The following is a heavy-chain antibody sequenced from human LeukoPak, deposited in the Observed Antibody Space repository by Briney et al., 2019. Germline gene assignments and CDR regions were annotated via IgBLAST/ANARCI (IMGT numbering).Heavy chain of an antibody. D-gene: IGHD2-15*01. V-gene: IGHV4-39*01. CDR2: IYHSGST. CDR3: ARRSEFDNTHYHYFDY. Sequence: PGGSLRLSCAATGITFSSYAMSWVRQAPGKGLEWIGTIYHSGSTEYNPSLKSRVAIFVDTSKNQFSLILHSVAAADTAVYYCARRSEFDNTHYHYFDYWGQGALVTVSS. J-gene: IGHJ4*02. CDR1: GITFSSYA.